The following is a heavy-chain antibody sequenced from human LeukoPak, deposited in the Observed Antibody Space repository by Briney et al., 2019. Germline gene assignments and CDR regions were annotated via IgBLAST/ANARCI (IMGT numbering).Heavy chain of an antibody. V-gene: IGHV3-74*01. CDR3: TSLNRGVRDCGGGSCYRSDALDI. CDR2: INSDGSST. J-gene: IGHJ3*02. D-gene: IGHD2-21*01. CDR1: GFTFSSYW. Sequence: PGGSLRLSCAASGFTFSSYWMHWVRQAPGKGLVWVSRINSDGSSTSYADSVKGRSTISRENTKNMLYLQKDSPRAEGTAVDYCTSLNRGVRDCGGGSCYRSDALDIWGQGTMVTVSS.